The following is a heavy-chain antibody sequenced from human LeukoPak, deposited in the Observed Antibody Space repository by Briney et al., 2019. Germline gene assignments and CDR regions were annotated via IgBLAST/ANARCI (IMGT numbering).Heavy chain of an antibody. CDR2: IYYSGST. D-gene: IGHD3-22*01. CDR1: GGSLSSGGYY. J-gene: IGHJ4*02. V-gene: IGHV4-31*03. CDR3: ATSYYDSSGYQFDY. Sequence: SETLSLTCTVSGGSLSSGGYYWSWIRQHPGTGLDWIGYIYYSGSTYYNPSLKSRVTISVDTSKNQFSLKLRSVTAADTAVYYCATSYYDSSGYQFDYWGQGTLVTVSS.